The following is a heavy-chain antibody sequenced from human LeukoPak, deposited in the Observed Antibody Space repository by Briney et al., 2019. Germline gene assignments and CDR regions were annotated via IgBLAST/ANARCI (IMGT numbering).Heavy chain of an antibody. CDR2: INSDGSDT. V-gene: IGHV3-74*01. D-gene: IGHD6-13*01. Sequence: GGSLRLSCAASGFTFSSYWMHWVRQAPGKGLVWVSGINSDGSDTRYADTVKGRFTISGDNAKNTLYLQMNSLRAEDTAVYYCQRDFMTAAGIHWGQGTLVTVSS. CDR1: GFTFSSYW. CDR3: QRDFMTAAGIH. J-gene: IGHJ4*02.